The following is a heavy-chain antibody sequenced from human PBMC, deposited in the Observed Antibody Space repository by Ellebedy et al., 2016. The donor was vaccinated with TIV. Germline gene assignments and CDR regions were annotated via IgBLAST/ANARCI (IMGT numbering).Heavy chain of an antibody. Sequence: GGSLRLSXAASGFTFSSYGMHWVRQAPGKGLEWVAVIWYDGSNKYYADSVKGRFTISRDNSKNTLYLQMNSLRAEETAVYYCARDCPPVSTVGAMDVWGKGTTVTVSS. CDR2: IWYDGSNK. CDR3: ARDCPPVSTVGAMDV. D-gene: IGHD4-11*01. CDR1: GFTFSSYG. J-gene: IGHJ6*04. V-gene: IGHV3-33*01.